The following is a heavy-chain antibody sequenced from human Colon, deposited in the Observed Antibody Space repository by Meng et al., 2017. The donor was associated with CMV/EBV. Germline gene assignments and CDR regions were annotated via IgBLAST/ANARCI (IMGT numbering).Heavy chain of an antibody. Sequence: CAVYGGAFSNYYWAWIRQPPGKGLEWIGEITHSGSTNYNPSLKSRVTISVDTSKNQFSLKLSSVTAADTGVYYCARRYDYGDYGIDYWGQGTLVTVSS. J-gene: IGHJ4*02. CDR2: ITHSGST. CDR1: GGAFSNYY. V-gene: IGHV4-34*01. D-gene: IGHD4-17*01. CDR3: ARRYDYGDYGIDY.